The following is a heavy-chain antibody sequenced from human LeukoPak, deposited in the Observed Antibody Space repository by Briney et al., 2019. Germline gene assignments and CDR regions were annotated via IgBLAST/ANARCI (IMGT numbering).Heavy chain of an antibody. CDR3: AKRWSQGGETFDY. CDR1: GFTFSIHG. Sequence: GGSLILSCAASGFTFSIHGMHWVRQAPGKGLEWVADISSDGSSKHYADSVKGRFTISRDNSKNTLDLQMNSLRPEDTAVYYCAKRWSQGGETFDYWGQGTLVTVSS. V-gene: IGHV3-30*18. CDR2: ISSDGSSK. D-gene: IGHD4-23*01. J-gene: IGHJ4*02.